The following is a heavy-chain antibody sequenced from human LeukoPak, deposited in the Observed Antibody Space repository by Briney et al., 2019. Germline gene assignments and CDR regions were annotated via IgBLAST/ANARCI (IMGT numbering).Heavy chain of an antibody. D-gene: IGHD2-15*01. Sequence: ASVKVSCKASGYTFTSYAMNWVRQAPGQGLEWMGIINPSGGSTSYAQKFQGRVTMTRDMSTSTVYMELSSLRSEDTAVYYCARARMVVAATWPGLGYWGQGTLVTVSS. CDR1: GYTFTSYA. V-gene: IGHV1-46*01. CDR3: ARARMVVAATWPGLGY. CDR2: INPSGGST. J-gene: IGHJ4*02.